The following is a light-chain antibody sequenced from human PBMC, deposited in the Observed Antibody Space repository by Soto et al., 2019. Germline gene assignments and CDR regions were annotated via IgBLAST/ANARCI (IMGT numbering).Light chain of an antibody. V-gene: IGKV3-20*01. CDR3: QQYGNSPPFT. CDR2: DTS. Sequence: EIALTQSPGTLSLSPGERATLSCRASQSISSNYLGWYQQKPGQAPRLLIYDTSSRATGIPDRFSGSGSGTDITLTISRLEPEDFAVYYCQQYGNSPPFTFGQGTKLEI. J-gene: IGKJ2*01. CDR1: QSISSNY.